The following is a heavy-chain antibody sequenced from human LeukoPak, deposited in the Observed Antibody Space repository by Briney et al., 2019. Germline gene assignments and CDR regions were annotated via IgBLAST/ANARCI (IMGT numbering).Heavy chain of an antibody. CDR3: AREGFFSHTTTFFGLFPNDSFDS. V-gene: IGHV3-21*01. CDR2: ISGSSIYI. CDR1: GFTFSAYS. D-gene: IGHD3/OR15-3a*01. J-gene: IGHJ4*02. Sequence: GGSLRLSCATSGFTFSAYSMNWVRQAPGKGLEWVSSISGSSIYINYADSVKGRFAISSDNAKNSLFLQMTSLRAEDTAVYYCAREGFFSHTTTFFGLFPNDSFDSWGQGTLVTVSS.